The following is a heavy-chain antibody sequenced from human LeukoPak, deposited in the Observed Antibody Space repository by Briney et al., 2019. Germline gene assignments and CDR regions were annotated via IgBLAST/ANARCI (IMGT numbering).Heavy chain of an antibody. Sequence: GGSLRLSCAASGFTFSSYAMSWVRQAPGKGLEWVSAISGSGGSTYYADSVKGRFTISRDNSKNTLYLQMNSLRAEDTAVYYCAKAVAAGRGDYYYYGVDVWGQRTTVTVSS. V-gene: IGHV3-23*01. D-gene: IGHD2-15*01. CDR3: AKAVAAGRGDYYYYGVDV. J-gene: IGHJ6*02. CDR1: GFTFSSYA. CDR2: ISGSGGST.